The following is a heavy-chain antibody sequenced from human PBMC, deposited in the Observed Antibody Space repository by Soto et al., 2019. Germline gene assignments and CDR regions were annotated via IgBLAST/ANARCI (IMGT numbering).Heavy chain of an antibody. J-gene: IGHJ5*02. CDR2: IIPIFGTA. V-gene: IGHV1-69*13. D-gene: IGHD3-3*01. CDR3: VRWQYDFWSGYFSETHNCFDP. CDR1: GGTFSSYA. Sequence: ASVKVSCKASGGTFSSYAISWVRQAPGQGLEWMGGIIPIFGTANYAQKFQGRVTITADESTSTAYMELSSLRSEDTAVYYCVRWQYDFWSGYFSETHNCFDPWGQGTLVTVSS.